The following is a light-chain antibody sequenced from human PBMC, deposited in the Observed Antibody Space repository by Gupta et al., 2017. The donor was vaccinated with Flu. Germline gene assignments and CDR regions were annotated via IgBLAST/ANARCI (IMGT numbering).Light chain of an antibody. Sequence: QSVLPQPPSASGTPGQRVTISCSGSSSNIGSNTVNWYQQLPGTAPNLLIYSNNQRPSGVPDRFSGSKSGTSASLAISGLQSEDEADYYCAAWDDSLNAWVFGGGTKLTVL. CDR3: AAWDDSLNAWV. CDR2: SNN. J-gene: IGLJ3*02. V-gene: IGLV1-44*01. CDR1: SSNIGSNT.